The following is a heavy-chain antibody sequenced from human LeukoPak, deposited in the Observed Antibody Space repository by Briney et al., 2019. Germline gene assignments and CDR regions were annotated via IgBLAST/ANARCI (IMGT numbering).Heavy chain of an antibody. Sequence: GASVKVSCKASGYAFTSYDINWVRQATGQGLEWMGCMNPNSGNTGYAQKFQGRVTMTRNTSISTAYMELSSLRSEDTAVYYCARRYYYGSGSYLRDAFDIWGPGTMVTVSS. CDR1: GYAFTSYD. D-gene: IGHD3-10*01. V-gene: IGHV1-8*01. J-gene: IGHJ3*02. CDR2: MNPNSGNT. CDR3: ARRYYYGSGSYLRDAFDI.